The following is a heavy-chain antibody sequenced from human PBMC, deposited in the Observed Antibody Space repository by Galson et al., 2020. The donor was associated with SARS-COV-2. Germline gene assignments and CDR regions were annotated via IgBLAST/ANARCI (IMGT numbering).Heavy chain of an antibody. CDR2: IDWDDDK. Sequence: SGPTLVKPTQTLTLTCTFSGFSLSTSGMCVSWIRQPPGKALEWLARIDWDDDKYYSTSLKTRLTISKDTSKNQVVLTMTNMDPVDTATYYCARQPYYYDSSGPNNWFDPWGQGTLVTVSS. CDR3: ARQPYYYDSSGPNNWFDP. V-gene: IGHV2-70*11. J-gene: IGHJ5*02. D-gene: IGHD3-22*01. CDR1: GFSLSTSGMC.